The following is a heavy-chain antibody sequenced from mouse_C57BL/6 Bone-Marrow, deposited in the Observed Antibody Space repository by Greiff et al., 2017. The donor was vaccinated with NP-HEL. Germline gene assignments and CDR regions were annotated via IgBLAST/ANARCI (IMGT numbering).Heavy chain of an antibody. V-gene: IGHV1-63*01. Sequence: QVQLKQSGAELVRPGTSVKMSCKASGYTFTNYWIGWAKQRPGHGLEWIGDIYPGGGYTNYNEKFKGKATLTADKSSSTAYMQFSSLTSEDSAIYYCARSGGNYPYAMDYWGQGTPVTVSS. CDR3: ARSGGNYPYAMDY. J-gene: IGHJ4*01. CDR1: GYTFTNYW. D-gene: IGHD2-1*01. CDR2: IYPGGGYT.